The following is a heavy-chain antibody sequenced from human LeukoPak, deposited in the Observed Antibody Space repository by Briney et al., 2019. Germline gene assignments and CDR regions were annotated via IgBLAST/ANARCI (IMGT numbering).Heavy chain of an antibody. D-gene: IGHD6-13*01. CDR3: ARRFTSSRNYYYMDV. J-gene: IGHJ6*03. Sequence: GGSLRLSCAASGFTFSSYGMHWVRQAPGKGLEWVAFIRYDGSNKYYADSVKGRFTISRDNSKNTLYLQMNSLRAEDTAVYYCARRFTSSRNYYYMDVWGKGTTVTVSS. V-gene: IGHV3-30*02. CDR1: GFTFSSYG. CDR2: IRYDGSNK.